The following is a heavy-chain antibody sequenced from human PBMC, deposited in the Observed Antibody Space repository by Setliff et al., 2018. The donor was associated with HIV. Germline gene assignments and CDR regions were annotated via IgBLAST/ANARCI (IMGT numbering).Heavy chain of an antibody. D-gene: IGHD3-3*01. CDR1: GGTLGSYV. Sequence: SVKVSCKASGGTLGSYVVSWVRQAPGQGLEWMGGIIGIFDTPKYAQKFQGRVTITADESTNTAYMELRSLRSEDTAVYYCARGTPVGTIWNYYSYMDLWGKGTTVTVSS. CDR2: IIGIFDTP. V-gene: IGHV1-69*13. J-gene: IGHJ6*03. CDR3: ARGTPVGTIWNYYSYMDL.